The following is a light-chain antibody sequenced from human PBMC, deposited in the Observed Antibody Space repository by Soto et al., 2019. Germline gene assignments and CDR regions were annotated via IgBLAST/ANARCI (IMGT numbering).Light chain of an antibody. J-gene: IGKJ4*01. V-gene: IGKV3-15*01. CDR2: TTS. Sequence: VLMTQSPATLSLFPGERANLSCRASQSVGDRLAWYQEKPGQSPRLLMYTTSVRASGVPARFSGSGSGTEFTLTISDLQLEDFAVYYCQQYNDGPPLTFGGGTTVEIK. CDR3: QQYNDGPPLT. CDR1: QSVGDR.